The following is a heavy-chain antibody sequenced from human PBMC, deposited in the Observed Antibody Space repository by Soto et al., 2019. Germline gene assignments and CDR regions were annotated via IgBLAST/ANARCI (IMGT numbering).Heavy chain of an antibody. CDR1: GGSISRSTYY. CDR2: IHYSGSP. J-gene: IGHJ3*02. CDR3: ASPNRKGVTVVFDI. D-gene: IGHD6-19*01. V-gene: IGHV4-39*01. Sequence: SETLSLTCTVSGGSISRSTYYWGWIRQPPGKGLEWLGSIHYSGSPYYNPSLKSRVTIFVDTSKNEFSLKLSSVAAADTAVYYCASPNRKGVTVVFDIWGKGTMVTVPS.